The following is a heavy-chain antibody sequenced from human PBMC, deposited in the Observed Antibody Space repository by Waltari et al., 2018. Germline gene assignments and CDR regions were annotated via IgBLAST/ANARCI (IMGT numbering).Heavy chain of an antibody. Sequence: QVQLQESGPGLVKPSQTLSLTCTVSGGSISSGSYYWSWLRQPAGKGLEWIGRIDTSGITNYNPSLRSRVPISVDTSKNQFSLKLSSVTAADTAVYYCARAAFRQPGFDYWGQGTLVTVSS. V-gene: IGHV4-61*02. D-gene: IGHD6-13*01. CDR2: IDTSGIT. CDR1: GGSISSGSYY. J-gene: IGHJ4*02. CDR3: ARAAFRQPGFDY.